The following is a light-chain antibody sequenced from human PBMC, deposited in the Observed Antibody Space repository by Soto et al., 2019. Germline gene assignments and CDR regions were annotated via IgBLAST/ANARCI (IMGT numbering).Light chain of an antibody. CDR3: GSYAGSNNLL. CDR2: EVS. CDR1: SSDVGVYYY. J-gene: IGLJ2*01. Sequence: QSALTQPPSASGSPGQSVTISCTGTSSDVGVYYYVSWYQQHPGKAPKLMIYEVSKRPSGVPDRFYGSKSGNTASLTVSGLKADDAAEYYCGSYAGSNNLLFGGGTQLTVL. V-gene: IGLV2-8*01.